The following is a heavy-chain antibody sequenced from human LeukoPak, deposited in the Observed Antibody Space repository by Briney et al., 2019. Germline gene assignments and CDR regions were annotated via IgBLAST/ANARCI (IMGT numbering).Heavy chain of an antibody. V-gene: IGHV4-4*09. CDR3: ARVGYGSGSYYNWY. CDR1: GGSISSYY. J-gene: IGHJ4*02. Sequence: PSETLSLTCTVSGGSISSYYWSWIRQPPGKGLEWIGYIYTSGSTNYNPSLKSRVTISVDTSKNQFSLKLSSVTAADTAVYYCARVGYGSGSYYNWYWGQGTLVTVSS. CDR2: IYTSGST. D-gene: IGHD3-10*01.